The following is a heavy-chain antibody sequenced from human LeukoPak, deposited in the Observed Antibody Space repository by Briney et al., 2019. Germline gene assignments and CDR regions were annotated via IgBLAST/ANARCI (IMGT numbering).Heavy chain of an antibody. D-gene: IGHD5-18*01. V-gene: IGHV3-20*04. Sequence: GGSLRLSCAASGFTFDDYGMSWVRQAPGKGLEWVSGINWNGGSTGYADSVKGRFTISRDNAKNSLYLQMNSLRAEDTALYYCARELRYSYGYVRFDPWGQGTLVTVSS. J-gene: IGHJ5*02. CDR2: INWNGGST. CDR1: GFTFDDYG. CDR3: ARELRYSYGYVRFDP.